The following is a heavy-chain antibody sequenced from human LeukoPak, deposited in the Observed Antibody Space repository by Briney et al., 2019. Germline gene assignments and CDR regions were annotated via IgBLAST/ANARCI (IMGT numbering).Heavy chain of an antibody. J-gene: IGHJ5*02. Sequence: SETLSLTCTVSGGSISSSTSHYWGWIRQPPGKGLEWIGSIYYAGNTYYNPSLKSRITMSVDTSKNQFSLKLSSVTAADTAVYYCARLTRHIVVVPAAMPQFDPWGQGTLVTVSS. CDR1: GGSISSSTSHY. D-gene: IGHD2-2*01. CDR3: ARLTRHIVVVPAAMPQFDP. CDR2: IYYAGNT. V-gene: IGHV4-39*01.